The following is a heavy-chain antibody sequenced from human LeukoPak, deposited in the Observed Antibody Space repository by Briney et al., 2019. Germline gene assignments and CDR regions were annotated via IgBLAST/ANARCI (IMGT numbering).Heavy chain of an antibody. CDR3: ARDLYAGGYYDSSAWDY. Sequence: PGGSLRLSCAASGFTFSSYAMSWVRQAPGKGLEWVANIKQDGSEKYYVDSVKGRFTISRDNAKNSLYLQMNSLRAEDTAVYYCARDLYAGGYYDSSAWDYWGQGTLVTVSS. J-gene: IGHJ4*02. CDR1: GFTFSSYA. CDR2: IKQDGSEK. V-gene: IGHV3-7*01. D-gene: IGHD3-22*01.